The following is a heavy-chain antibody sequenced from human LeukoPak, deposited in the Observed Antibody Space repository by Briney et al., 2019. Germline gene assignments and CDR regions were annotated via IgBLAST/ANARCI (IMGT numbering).Heavy chain of an antibody. D-gene: IGHD6-13*01. CDR3: ARGPRIAAAGTLYY. V-gene: IGHV1-2*04. CDR2: INPNSGGT. CDR1: GYTFTGYY. Sequence: ASVMVSCKASGYTFTGYYMHWVRQAPGQGLEWMGWINPNSGGTNYAQKFQGWVTMTRDTSISTAYMELSRLRSDDTAVYYCARGPRIAAAGTLYYWGQGTLVTVSS. J-gene: IGHJ4*02.